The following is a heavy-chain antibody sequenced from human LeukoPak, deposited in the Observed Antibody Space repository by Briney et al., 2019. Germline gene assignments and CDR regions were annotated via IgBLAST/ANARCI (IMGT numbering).Heavy chain of an antibody. CDR1: GFTVSSNS. CDR2: IYSAGNT. V-gene: IGHV3-53*01. CDR3: AREFVLRFFEGYMDV. Sequence: PGGSLRLSCTVSGFTVSSNSMSWVRQAPGKGLEWVSFIYSAGNTHYSDSVKGRFTISRDNAKNSLYLQMNSLRTEDTAVYYCAREFVLRFFEGYMDVWGKGTTVTVSS. J-gene: IGHJ6*03. D-gene: IGHD3-3*01.